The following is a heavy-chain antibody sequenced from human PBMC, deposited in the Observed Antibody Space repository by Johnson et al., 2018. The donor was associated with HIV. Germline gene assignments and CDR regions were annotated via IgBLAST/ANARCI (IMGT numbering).Heavy chain of an antibody. J-gene: IGHJ3*02. CDR1: GFTFDDYG. CDR2: INWNGGST. CDR3: ATEGWFGVFVFDI. D-gene: IGHD3-10*01. V-gene: IGHV3-20*04. Sequence: VQLVESGGGVVRPGGSLRLSCAASGFTFDDYGMSWVRQAPGKGLEWVSGINWNGGSTGYADSVKGRFTISRDNSKNTLYLQMNSLKTEDTAVYYCATEGWFGVFVFDIWGQGTMVTVSS.